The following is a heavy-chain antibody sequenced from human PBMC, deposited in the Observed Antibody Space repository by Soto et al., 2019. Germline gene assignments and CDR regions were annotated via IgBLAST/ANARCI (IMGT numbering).Heavy chain of an antibody. J-gene: IGHJ4*02. D-gene: IGHD5-18*01. CDR3: ARGAMANFDY. CDR1: GGTFGSHD. V-gene: IGHV1-69*13. Sequence: GASVKVSCKASGGTFGSHDIARLRQGPGQGLEWMGGFIAMLGTPTYAKKVQGRATISADESLTSSYLELRSLRSEDTGVYFCARGAMANFDYWGQGTVVTVSS. CDR2: FIAMLGTP.